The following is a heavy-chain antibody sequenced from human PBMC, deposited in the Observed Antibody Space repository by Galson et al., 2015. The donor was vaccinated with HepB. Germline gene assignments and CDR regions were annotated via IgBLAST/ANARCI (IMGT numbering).Heavy chain of an antibody. Sequence: SLRLSCAASGFTFDDYGLSWVRQTPGKGLEWVSGINWNGGSTGYADSVKGRFTISRDNAKNSLYLQMNSLRAEDTALYYCARESPVAAGTYFDHWGQGTLVTVSS. CDR1: GFTFDDYG. CDR3: ARESPVAAGTYFDH. CDR2: INWNGGST. J-gene: IGHJ4*02. D-gene: IGHD6-13*01. V-gene: IGHV3-20*04.